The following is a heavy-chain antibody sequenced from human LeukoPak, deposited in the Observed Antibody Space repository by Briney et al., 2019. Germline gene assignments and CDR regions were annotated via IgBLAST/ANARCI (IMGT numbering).Heavy chain of an antibody. Sequence: GGSLRLSCAASGFTFSSSAMHWVRQASGKGLEWVGRIRSKANSYATAYAASVKGRFTISRDDSKNTAYLQMNSLRAEDTAVYYRARDGSKDDFPDYWGQGTLVTVSS. CDR1: GFTFSSSA. CDR2: IRSKANSYAT. J-gene: IGHJ4*02. D-gene: IGHD3-3*01. V-gene: IGHV3-73*01. CDR3: ARDGSKDDFPDY.